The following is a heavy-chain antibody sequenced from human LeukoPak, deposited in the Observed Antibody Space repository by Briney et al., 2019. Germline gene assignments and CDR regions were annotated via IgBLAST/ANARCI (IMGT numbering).Heavy chain of an antibody. D-gene: IGHD6-13*01. V-gene: IGHV3-7*01. CDR3: VRAGGSSWSDI. CDR1: GFTFSSYW. CDR2: INQDGSEN. Sequence: GGSLRLSCAASGFTFSSYWMSWVRQSPGKGLEWVANINQDGSENHYVDSVKGRFTISRDNAKNSVFVQMNGLRVEDTAVYYCVRAGGSSWSDIWGQGTLVTVSS. J-gene: IGHJ4*02.